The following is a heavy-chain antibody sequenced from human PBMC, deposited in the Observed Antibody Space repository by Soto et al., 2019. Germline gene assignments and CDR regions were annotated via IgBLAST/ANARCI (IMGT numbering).Heavy chain of an antibody. CDR1: GGTFSSYS. Sequence: VASVKVSCKASGGTFSSYSISWVRQAPGQGVEWMGGIIPIFGTANYAQKFQGRVTITADESTSTAYMELSSLRSEDTAVYYCARAESSFRDEYYYYYYGMDFRGQGTTVTGSS. CDR2: IIPIFGTA. V-gene: IGHV1-69*13. J-gene: IGHJ6*02. CDR3: ARAESSFRDEYYYYYYGMDF.